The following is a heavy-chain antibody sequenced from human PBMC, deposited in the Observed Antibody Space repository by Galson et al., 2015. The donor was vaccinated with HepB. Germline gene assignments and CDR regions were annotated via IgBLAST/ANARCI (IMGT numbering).Heavy chain of an antibody. CDR2: ISGSGGST. D-gene: IGHD5-18*01. CDR3: AKDQTPRGYSYGADAFDI. J-gene: IGHJ3*02. Sequence: SLRLSCAASGFTFSSYAMSWVRQAPGKGLEWVSAISGSGGSTYYADSVKGRFTISRDNSKNTLYLQMNSLRAEDTAVYYCAKDQTPRGYSYGADAFDIWGQGTMVTVSS. CDR1: GFTFSSYA. V-gene: IGHV3-23*01.